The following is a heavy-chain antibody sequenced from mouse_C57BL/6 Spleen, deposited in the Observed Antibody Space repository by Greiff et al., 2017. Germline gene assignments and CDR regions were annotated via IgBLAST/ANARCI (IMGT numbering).Heavy chain of an antibody. D-gene: IGHD2-1*01. V-gene: IGHV1-69*01. CDR3: ARGIDYGNRPYYFDY. Sequence: LQQPGAELVMPGASVKLSCKASGYTFTSYWMHWVKQRPGQGLEWIGEIDPSDSYTNYNQKFKGKSTLTVDKSSSTAYMQLSSLTSEDSAVYYCARGIDYGNRPYYFDYWGQGTTLTVSS. J-gene: IGHJ2*01. CDR2: IDPSDSYT. CDR1: GYTFTSYW.